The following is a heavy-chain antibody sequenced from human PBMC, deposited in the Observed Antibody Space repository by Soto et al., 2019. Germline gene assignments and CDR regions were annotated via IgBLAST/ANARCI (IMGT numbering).Heavy chain of an antibody. V-gene: IGHV4-30-4*08. Sequence: QVQLQESGPGLVKPSQTLSLTCTVSGGSIRSGEHYWSWIRQPPGKGLEWIGSIFYSGSTHYNPSLKSRVSVLVDKRKNQFSLKLNSVTAADTAVYYCARWDGRWFDPWGQGTLVTVSS. CDR2: IFYSGST. J-gene: IGHJ5*02. CDR3: ARWDGRWFDP. CDR1: GGSIRSGEHY. D-gene: IGHD1-26*01.